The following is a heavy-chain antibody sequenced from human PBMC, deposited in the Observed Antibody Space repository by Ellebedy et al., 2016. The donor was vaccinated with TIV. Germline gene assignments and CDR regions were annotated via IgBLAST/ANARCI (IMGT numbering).Heavy chain of an antibody. CDR1: GFTFSSYA. CDR3: VRDGYNNIPFDC. J-gene: IGHJ4*02. D-gene: IGHD5-24*01. Sequence: PGGSLRLSCTTSGFTFSSYAMGWVREAPGRGLEWVSAIDGTSYSTFYADSVEGRFTISRDNSKNILFLQMNSLRVEDTAVYYCVRDGYNNIPFDCWGQGTLVTVSS. V-gene: IGHV3-23*01. CDR2: IDGTSYST.